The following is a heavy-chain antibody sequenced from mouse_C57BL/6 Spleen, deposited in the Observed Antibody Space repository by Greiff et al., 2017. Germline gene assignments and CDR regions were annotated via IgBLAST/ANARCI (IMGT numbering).Heavy chain of an antibody. J-gene: IGHJ2*01. CDR2: IDPETGGT. CDR1: GYTFTDYE. Sequence: QVQLQQSGAELVRPGASVTLSCKASGYTFTDYEMHWVKQTPVHGLEWIGAIDPETGGTAYTQKFKGKAILTADKSSSTAYMELRSLTSEDSAVYYCTRPFNYWGQGTTLTVSS. CDR3: TRPFNY. V-gene: IGHV1-15*01.